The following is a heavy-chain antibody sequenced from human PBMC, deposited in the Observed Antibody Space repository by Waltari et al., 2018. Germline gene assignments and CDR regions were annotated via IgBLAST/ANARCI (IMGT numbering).Heavy chain of an antibody. J-gene: IGHJ6*02. CDR2: TYYRSKWYN. V-gene: IGHV6-1*01. CDR1: GDSVSSNSAA. CDR3: ARDILPGIAVAGYYGMDV. D-gene: IGHD6-19*01. Sequence: QVQLQQSGPGLVKPSQTLSLTCAISGDSVSSNSAAWNWIRQSPSRVLEWLGRTYYRSKWYNDYAVSVKSRITINPDTSKNQFSLQLNSVTPEDTAVYYCARDILPGIAVAGYYGMDVWGQGTTVTVSS.